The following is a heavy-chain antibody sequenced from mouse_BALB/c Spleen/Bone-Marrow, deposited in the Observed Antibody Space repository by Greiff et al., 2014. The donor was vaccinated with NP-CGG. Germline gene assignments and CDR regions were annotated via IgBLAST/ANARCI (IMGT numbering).Heavy chain of an antibody. CDR1: GFTFSSYT. D-gene: IGHD1-1*02. CDR2: ISNGGGST. V-gene: IGHV5-12-2*01. J-gene: IGHJ4*01. Sequence: EVQLVESGGGLVQPGGSLKLSCAASGFTFSSYTMSWVRQTPEKRLEWVAYISNGGGSTYYPDTVKGRFTISRDNAKNTLYLQMSSLKSEDTAMYYCARGLRGWGMDYWGQGTSVTVSS. CDR3: ARGLRGWGMDY.